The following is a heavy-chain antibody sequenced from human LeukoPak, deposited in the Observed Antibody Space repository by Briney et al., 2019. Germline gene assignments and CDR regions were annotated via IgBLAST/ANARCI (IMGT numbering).Heavy chain of an antibody. D-gene: IGHD6-19*01. CDR1: GFTVSSNY. Sequence: QPGGSLRLSCAASGFTVSSNYMSWVRQAPGKGLEWVSVIYSGGSTYYADSVKGRFTISRDNSKNTLYLQMNSLRAEDTAVYYCARGRSSGWYGFDPWGQGTLVTVSS. V-gene: IGHV3-53*01. J-gene: IGHJ5*02. CDR2: IYSGGST. CDR3: ARGRSSGWYGFDP.